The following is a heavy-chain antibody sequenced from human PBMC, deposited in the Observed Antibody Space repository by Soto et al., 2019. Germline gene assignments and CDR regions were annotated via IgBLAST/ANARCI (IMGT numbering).Heavy chain of an antibody. CDR3: ARHNDGAYVGYYYGLGV. D-gene: IGHD4-17*01. CDR2: INPGDSDV. Sequence: GESLKISCKTSGYSFSTYWISWVRQRPGKGLEWMGIINPGDSDVSYSPSFYGHVTISVDMSANTVYLQWSNLKASDTAVYFCARHNDGAYVGYYYGLGVWGQGTSVTVSS. J-gene: IGHJ6*02. V-gene: IGHV5-51*01. CDR1: GYSFSTYW.